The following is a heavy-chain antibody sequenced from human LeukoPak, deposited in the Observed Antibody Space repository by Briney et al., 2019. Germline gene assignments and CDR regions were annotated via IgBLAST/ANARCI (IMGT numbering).Heavy chain of an antibody. CDR3: ARDITMVRGASD. J-gene: IGHJ4*02. CDR2: IYYSGST. D-gene: IGHD3-10*01. CDR1: GGSISSSSYC. V-gene: IGHV4-39*07. Sequence: SETLSLTCTVSGGSISSSSYCWGWIRQPPGQGLEGIGSIYYSGSTYYNPSLKSRVTISVDTSKNQFSLKLSSVTAADTAVYYCARDITMVRGASDWGQGTLVTVSS.